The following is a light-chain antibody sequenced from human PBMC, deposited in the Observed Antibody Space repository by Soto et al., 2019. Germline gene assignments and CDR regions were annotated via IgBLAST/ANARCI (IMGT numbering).Light chain of an antibody. CDR3: CSYAGSPYV. J-gene: IGLJ1*01. Sequence: QSALTQPASVSGSPGQSITISCTGTSSDVGSYNLVSRYQQHPGKAPKLMIYEVSKRPSGVSNRFSGSKSGNTASLTISGLQAEDEADYYCCSYAGSPYVFGTGTKLTVL. V-gene: IGLV2-23*02. CDR2: EVS. CDR1: SSDVGSYNL.